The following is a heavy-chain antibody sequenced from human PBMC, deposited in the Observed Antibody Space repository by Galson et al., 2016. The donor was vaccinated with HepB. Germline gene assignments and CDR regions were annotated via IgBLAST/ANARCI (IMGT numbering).Heavy chain of an antibody. CDR1: GFNFSTFT. J-gene: IGHJ4*02. CDR2: ISSSSLYI. CDR3: ARWSRGTGSSLDF. D-gene: IGHD3-10*01. V-gene: IGHV3-21*06. Sequence: SLRLSCAASGFNFSTFTVNWVRQVPGKGLEWVSSISSSSLYIYYADSLRGRFTVSRDNSKNSQFLQMNSLGAEDTAIYYCARWSRGTGSSLDFWGQGTLVTVSS.